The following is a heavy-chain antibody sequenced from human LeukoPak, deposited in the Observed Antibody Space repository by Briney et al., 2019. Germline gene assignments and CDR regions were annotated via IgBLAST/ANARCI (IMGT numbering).Heavy chain of an antibody. CDR3: ARNYYDSSGYYRSFMD. J-gene: IGHJ4*02. CDR2: IYYSGST. V-gene: IGHV4-59*12. Sequence: SETLSLTCTVSGGFISSYYWSWIRQPPGKGLEWIGYIYYSGSTNYNPSLKSRVTISVDTSKNQFSLKLSSVTAADTAVYYCARNYYDSSGYYRSFMDWGQGTLVTVSS. CDR1: GGFISSYY. D-gene: IGHD3-22*01.